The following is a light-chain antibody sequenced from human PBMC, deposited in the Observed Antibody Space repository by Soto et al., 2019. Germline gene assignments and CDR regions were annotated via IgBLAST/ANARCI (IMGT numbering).Light chain of an antibody. CDR2: LNSDGSH. CDR1: SGHSGYA. CDR3: QTWGTGIWV. J-gene: IGLJ3*02. V-gene: IGLV4-69*01. Sequence: QPVLTQSPSASASLGASVKLTCTLRSGHSGYAIAWHQQQPDKGPRYLMKLNSDGSHTKGDGIPHRFSGSSSGAERYLTISRLQSEDEADYYCQTWGTGIWVFGGGTKLTVL.